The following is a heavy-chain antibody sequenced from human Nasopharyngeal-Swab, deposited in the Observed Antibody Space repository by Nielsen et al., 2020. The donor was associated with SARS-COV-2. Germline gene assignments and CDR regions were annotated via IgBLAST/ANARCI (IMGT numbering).Heavy chain of an antibody. V-gene: IGHV3-9*01. CDR2: ISWNSGSI. D-gene: IGHD2-15*01. CDR3: AKVVAAHYYYYGMDV. Sequence: VRQAPGKGLEWVSGISWNSGSIGYADSVKGRFTISRDNAKNSLYLQMNSLRAEDTALYYCAKVVAAHYYYYGMDVWGQGTTVNVSS. J-gene: IGHJ6*02.